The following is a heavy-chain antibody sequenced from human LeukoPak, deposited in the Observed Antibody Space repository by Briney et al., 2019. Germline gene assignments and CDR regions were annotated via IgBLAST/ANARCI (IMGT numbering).Heavy chain of an antibody. CDR1: GSSFSSYW. Sequence: GGSLRLSCAASGSSFSSYWMHWVRQAPGKGLVWVSRIYSDGSSTSYADSVKGRFTISRDNAKNTLYLQMNSLRAEDTAVYYCASSVAGTGGWFDPWGQGTLVTVSS. CDR3: ASSVAGTGGWFDP. D-gene: IGHD6-19*01. V-gene: IGHV3-74*01. CDR2: IYSDGSST. J-gene: IGHJ5*02.